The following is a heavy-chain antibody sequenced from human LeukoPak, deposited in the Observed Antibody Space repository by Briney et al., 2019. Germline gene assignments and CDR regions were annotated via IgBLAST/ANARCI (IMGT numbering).Heavy chain of an antibody. J-gene: IGHJ6*03. D-gene: IGHD6-13*01. V-gene: IGHV3-30*02. CDR3: AKDRSSSRYYYMDV. CDR2: IRYDGSNK. Sequence: GGSLRLSCAASGFTFSSYGMHWVRQAPGKGLEWVAFIRYDGSNKYYADSVKGRFTISRDNSKNTLYLQMNSLRAEDTAVYYCAKDRSSSRYYYMDVWGKGTTVTVSS. CDR1: GFTFSSYG.